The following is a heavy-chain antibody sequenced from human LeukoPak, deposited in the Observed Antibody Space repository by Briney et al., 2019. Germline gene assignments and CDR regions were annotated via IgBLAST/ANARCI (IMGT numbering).Heavy chain of an antibody. CDR2: ISSSGSTI. CDR1: GFTFSDYE. D-gene: IGHD1-20*01. J-gene: IGHJ6*02. Sequence: GGSLRLSCAASGFTFSDYEMTWVRQAPGKGPEWASYISSSGSTIKYADSVKGRFTISRDNAKNSLYLQMNSLRDEDTAVYYCARERITGTTSYYYGMDVWGQGTTVTVSS. V-gene: IGHV3-48*03. CDR3: ARERITGTTSYYYGMDV.